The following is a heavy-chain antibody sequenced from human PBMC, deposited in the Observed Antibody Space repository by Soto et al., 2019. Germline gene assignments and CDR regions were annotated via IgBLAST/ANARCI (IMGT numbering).Heavy chain of an antibody. J-gene: IGHJ3*02. CDR2: INHSGST. CDR1: GGSFSGYY. V-gene: IGHV4-34*01. D-gene: IGHD6-13*01. CDR3: ARPQSIAAAGSDAFDI. Sequence: SETLSLTCAVYGGSFSGYYWSWIRQPPGKGLEWIGEINHSGSTNYNPSHKSRVTISVDTSKNQFSLKLSSVTAADTAVYYCARPQSIAAAGSDAFDIWGQGTMVTVSS.